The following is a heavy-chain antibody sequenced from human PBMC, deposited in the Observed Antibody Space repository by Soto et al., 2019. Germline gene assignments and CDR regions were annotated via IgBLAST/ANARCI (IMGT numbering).Heavy chain of an antibody. Sequence: QVQLVQSGAEVKKPWASVKVSCKASGYTFTSYGISWVRQAPGQGLEWMGWISADNGNTNYAQKLQGRVTMTTDTSTSTAYTERRSLRYADTAVYYCARDYPHKALVVDAFDIWGQGTMVTVSS. J-gene: IGHJ3*02. CDR2: ISADNGNT. CDR3: ARDYPHKALVVDAFDI. V-gene: IGHV1-18*01. D-gene: IGHD2-15*01. CDR1: GYTFTSYG.